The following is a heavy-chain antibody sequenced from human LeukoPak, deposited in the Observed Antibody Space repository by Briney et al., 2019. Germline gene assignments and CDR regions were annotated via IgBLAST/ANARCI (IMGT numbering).Heavy chain of an antibody. D-gene: IGHD4-17*01. V-gene: IGHV3-66*01. J-gene: IGHJ4*02. CDR1: GFTVSSNY. Sequence: GGSLRLSCAASGFTVSSNYMSWVRQAPGKGLEWVSVIYSGGSTYYADSVKGRFTISRDNSKNTLYLQMNSLRAEDTAVYYCARDVPPLTVTTAYWGQGTLVTVSS. CDR3: ARDVPPLTVTTAY. CDR2: IYSGGST.